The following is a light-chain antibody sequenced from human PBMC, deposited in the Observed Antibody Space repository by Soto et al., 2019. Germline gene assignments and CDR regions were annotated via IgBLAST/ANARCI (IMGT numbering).Light chain of an antibody. CDR1: ESVSTY. V-gene: IGKV3-11*01. CDR2: DAS. J-gene: IGKJ5*01. CDR3: QQRSNWPPHT. Sequence: DIVLIQSPASLSLSPGERASISCRASESVSTYLAWYQQKAGQAPRLITYDASHRATGIPDGFSGSGSVTDFTRTTSSLEREDFAVYYCQQRSNWPPHTVSQGTRLEIK.